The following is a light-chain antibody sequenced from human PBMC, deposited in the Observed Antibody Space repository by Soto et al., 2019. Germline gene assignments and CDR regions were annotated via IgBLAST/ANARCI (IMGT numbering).Light chain of an antibody. CDR1: QDIRND. CDR3: LQVYTFPRT. J-gene: IGKJ1*01. CDR2: SAS. V-gene: IGKV1-6*01. Sequence: AIKMTQSPSSLSAAVGDRVTITCRASQDIRNDLGWYQQKPGQAPKVLIYSASSSQSGVPSRFSGSGSGADFTLTISSLRAEDFATYYCLQVYTFPRTFGQGTKVEIK.